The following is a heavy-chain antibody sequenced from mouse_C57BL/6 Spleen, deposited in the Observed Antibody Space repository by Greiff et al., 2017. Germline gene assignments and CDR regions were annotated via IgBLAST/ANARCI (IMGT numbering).Heavy chain of an antibody. Sequence: DVQLQESGGDLVKPGGSLKLSCAASGFTFSSYGMSWVRQTPDKRLEWVATISSGGSYTYYPDSVKGRFTISRDNAKNTLYLQMSSLKSEDTAMYYCARTGSIYAMDYWGQGTSVTVSS. V-gene: IGHV5-6*01. CDR1: GFTFSSYG. CDR3: ARTGSIYAMDY. D-gene: IGHD1-1*01. J-gene: IGHJ4*01. CDR2: ISSGGSYT.